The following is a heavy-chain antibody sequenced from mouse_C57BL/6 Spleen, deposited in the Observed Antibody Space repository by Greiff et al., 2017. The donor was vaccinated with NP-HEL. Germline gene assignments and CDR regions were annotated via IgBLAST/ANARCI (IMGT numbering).Heavy chain of an antibody. D-gene: IGHD2-4*01. Sequence: LVESGPELVKPGASVKISCKASGYSFTDYNMNWVKQSNGKSLEWIGVINPNYGTTSYNQKLKGKATLTVDQSSSTAYMQLNSLTSEDSAVYYCARVCDYDEAWFAYWGQGTLVTVSA. V-gene: IGHV1-39*01. CDR1: GYSFTDYN. J-gene: IGHJ3*01. CDR2: INPNYGTT. CDR3: ARVCDYDEAWFAY.